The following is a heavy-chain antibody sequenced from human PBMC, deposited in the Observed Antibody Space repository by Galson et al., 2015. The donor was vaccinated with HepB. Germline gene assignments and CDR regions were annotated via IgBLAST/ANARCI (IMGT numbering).Heavy chain of an antibody. V-gene: IGHV4-59*01. Sequence: SETLSLTCTVSGDSISSFYWSWIRQSPGKGLEWIGYIYFSGRTSYSPSLKGRVTISIDTSRTQFSLNLTSVTAADTAVYYCARDSGRWFDPWGQGTLVTVSS. CDR2: IYFSGRT. D-gene: IGHD6-25*01. CDR3: ARDSGRWFDP. J-gene: IGHJ5*02. CDR1: GDSISSFY.